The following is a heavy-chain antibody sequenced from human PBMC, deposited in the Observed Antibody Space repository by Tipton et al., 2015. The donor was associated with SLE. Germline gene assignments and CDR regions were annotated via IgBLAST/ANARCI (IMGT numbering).Heavy chain of an antibody. Sequence: LRLSCTVSGASLNSGRYYWTWIRQVPERGLEWIGYIYHAGATYYNPSLEGRVLISIDRIQNQFSLKLTAVTAADTAVYYCARTLDALDIWGQGTMVTVSS. J-gene: IGHJ3*02. CDR2: IYHAGAT. V-gene: IGHV4-31*02. CDR1: GASLNSGRYY. CDR3: ARTLDALDI.